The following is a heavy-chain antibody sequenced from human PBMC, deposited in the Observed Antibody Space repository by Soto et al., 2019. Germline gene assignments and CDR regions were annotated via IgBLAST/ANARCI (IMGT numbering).Heavy chain of an antibody. V-gene: IGHV3-48*03. CDR1: GFTFSSYE. CDR3: ARGRRMDYYGMDV. Sequence: GGSLRLSCAASGFTFSSYEMNWVRQAPGKGLEWVSYISSSGSTIYYADSVKGRFTISRDNAKNSLYLQMNGLRAEDTAVYYCARGRRMDYYGMDVWGQGTTVTVSS. CDR2: ISSSGSTI. D-gene: IGHD2-15*01. J-gene: IGHJ6*02.